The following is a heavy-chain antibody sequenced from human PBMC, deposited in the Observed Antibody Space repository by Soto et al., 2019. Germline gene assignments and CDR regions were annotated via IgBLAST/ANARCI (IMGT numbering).Heavy chain of an antibody. V-gene: IGHV3-21*01. CDR1: GFTFGAYS. D-gene: IGHD3-9*01. Sequence: EVQLVESGGGLVKPGESLQISCAASGFTFGAYSLSWFRRAPGKGLEWVSSISPSSTDRYYTDSVEGRFTISRDNARNSLYLQMISRTVEDTAVYYCARDFLTGDPREAFDYWGQGTTVTVSS. J-gene: IGHJ4*02. CDR2: ISPSSTDR. CDR3: ARDFLTGDPREAFDY.